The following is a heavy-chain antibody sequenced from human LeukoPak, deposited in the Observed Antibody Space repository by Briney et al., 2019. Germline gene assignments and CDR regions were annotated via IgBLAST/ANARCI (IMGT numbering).Heavy chain of an antibody. V-gene: IGHV4-4*07. J-gene: IGHJ4*02. D-gene: IGHD6-19*01. CDR1: GDSISNYY. CDR3: ARGFGSGWYAGYFDY. Sequence: SETLSLTCTVSGDSISNYYWSWIRQPAGKGLEWIGRIYTSGSTNYNPSLKSRVTMSVDTSKNQFSLKLSSVTAADTAVYYCARGFGSGWYAGYFDYWGQGTLVTVSS. CDR2: IYTSGST.